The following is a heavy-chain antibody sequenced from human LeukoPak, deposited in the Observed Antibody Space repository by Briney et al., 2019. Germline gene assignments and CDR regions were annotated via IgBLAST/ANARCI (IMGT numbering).Heavy chain of an antibody. CDR2: ISSSSSYI. Sequence: GGSLRLSCAASGFTFSSYSMNWVRQAPGKWLEWVSSISSSSSYIYYADSVKGRFTISRDNAKNSLYLQMNSLRAEDTAVYYCARGPGSQTNYWGQGTLVTVSS. CDR3: ARGPGSQTNY. CDR1: GFTFSSYS. V-gene: IGHV3-21*01. J-gene: IGHJ4*02. D-gene: IGHD1-26*01.